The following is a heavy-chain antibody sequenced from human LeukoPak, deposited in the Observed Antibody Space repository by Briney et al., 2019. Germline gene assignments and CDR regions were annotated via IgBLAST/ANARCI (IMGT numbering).Heavy chain of an antibody. J-gene: IGHJ6*03. CDR2: INPNSGGT. CDR1: GYTFTGYY. Sequence: GASVKVSCKASGYTFTGYYMHWVRQAPGQGLEWMGWINPNSGGTNYAQKFQGRVTMTRDTSISTAYMELSRLRSDDTAVYYCASPASGEGCSGGSCYRRDYYYYMDVWGKGTTVTVSS. V-gene: IGHV1-2*02. D-gene: IGHD2-15*01. CDR3: ASPASGEGCSGGSCYRRDYYYYMDV.